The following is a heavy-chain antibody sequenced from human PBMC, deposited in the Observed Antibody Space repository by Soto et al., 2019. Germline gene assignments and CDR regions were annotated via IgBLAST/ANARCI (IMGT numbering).Heavy chain of an antibody. Sequence: ASETLSLTCTVSGGSISSYYWSWIRQPPGKGLEWIGYIYYSGSTNYNPSLKSRVTISVDTSKNQFSLKLSSVTAADTAVYYCARHSEYYDFWSGYSAWFDPWGQGTLVTVSS. V-gene: IGHV4-59*08. CDR2: IYYSGST. D-gene: IGHD3-3*01. CDR3: ARHSEYYDFWSGYSAWFDP. J-gene: IGHJ5*02. CDR1: GGSISSYY.